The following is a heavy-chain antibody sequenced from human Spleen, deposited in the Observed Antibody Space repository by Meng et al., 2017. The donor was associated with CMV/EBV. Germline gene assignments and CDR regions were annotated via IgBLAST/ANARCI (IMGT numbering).Heavy chain of an antibody. Sequence: ASVKVSCKASGYTFTSYGIIWVRQAPGQGLEWMGWISAYNGNTNYAQKLQGRVTMTTDTSTSTAYMELRSLRSDDTAVYYCARTSYCSSTSCSRVYYYGMDVWGQGTTVTVSS. CDR3: ARTSYCSSTSCSRVYYYGMDV. V-gene: IGHV1-18*01. CDR2: ISAYNGNT. D-gene: IGHD2-2*01. J-gene: IGHJ6*02. CDR1: GYTFTSYG.